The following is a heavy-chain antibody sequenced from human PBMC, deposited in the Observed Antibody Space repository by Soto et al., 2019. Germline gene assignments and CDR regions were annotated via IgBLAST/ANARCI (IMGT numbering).Heavy chain of an antibody. CDR3: ARDAVYCSGGSCYSSWFDP. CDR1: GGSISSYY. J-gene: IGHJ5*02. D-gene: IGHD2-15*01. V-gene: IGHV4-59*01. Sequence: QVQLQESGPGLVKPSETLSLTCTVSGGSISSYYWSWIRQPPGKGLEWIGYIYYSGSTNYNPSLKMRVTISVDTSKNQFSRKLSSVTAADTAVYYCARDAVYCSGGSCYSSWFDPWGQGTLVTVSS. CDR2: IYYSGST.